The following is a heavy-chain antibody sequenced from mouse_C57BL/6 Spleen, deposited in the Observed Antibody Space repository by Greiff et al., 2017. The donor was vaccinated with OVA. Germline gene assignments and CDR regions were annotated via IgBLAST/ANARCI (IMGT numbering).Heavy chain of an antibody. V-gene: IGHV1-69*01. CDR1: GYTFTSYW. CDR3: AQGGRGYYFDY. Sequence: VQLQQPGAELVMPGASVKLSCKASGYTFTSYWMHWVKQRPGQGLEWIGEIDPSDSYTNYNQKFKGKSTLTVDKSSSTAYMQLSSLTSEDSAVYYCAQGGRGYYFDYWGQGTTLTVSS. J-gene: IGHJ2*01. CDR2: IDPSDSYT.